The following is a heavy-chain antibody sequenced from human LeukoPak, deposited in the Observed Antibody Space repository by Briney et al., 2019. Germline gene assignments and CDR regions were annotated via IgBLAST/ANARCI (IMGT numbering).Heavy chain of an antibody. CDR1: GYTFTTYK. J-gene: IGHJ4*02. CDR3: AKDSGSYSADY. V-gene: IGHV1-46*01. Sequence: ASVKVSCKASGYTFTTYKMHWVRQAPGQGLEWVGIINPSDGDRRNAQKSQGRVTMTRDTSTSTVYMELSSLRSEDTAVYYCAKDSGSYSADYWGQGTLVTVSS. D-gene: IGHD3-10*01. CDR2: INPSDGDR.